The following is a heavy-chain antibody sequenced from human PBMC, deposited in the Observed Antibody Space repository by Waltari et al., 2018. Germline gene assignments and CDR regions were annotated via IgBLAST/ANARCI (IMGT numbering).Heavy chain of an antibody. CDR1: GGSIDTSY. J-gene: IGHJ5*02. V-gene: IGHV4-59*01. Sequence: QVQLQESGPGLVKASETLSLTCTLSGGSIDTSYWRWIRQPPGKGLEWIGHIYYSGSTNYSPSLKSRVTISVDTSKNQFSLRLRSVTAADTAVYYCARQTVGARIDPWGQGTLVTVSS. D-gene: IGHD1-26*01. CDR3: ARQTVGARIDP. CDR2: IYYSGST.